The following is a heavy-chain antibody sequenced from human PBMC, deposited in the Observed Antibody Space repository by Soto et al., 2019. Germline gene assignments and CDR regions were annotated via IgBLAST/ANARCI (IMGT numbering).Heavy chain of an antibody. D-gene: IGHD6-25*01. CDR2: VYHTGDT. V-gene: IGHV4-59*08. Sequence: SETLSLTCTISSGSISTYYWTWIRQSPEKGLEWIGYVYHTGDTNYNPSLKSRVTISLDTSKNEFSLKLTSVSAADTAIYYCARRKTRPEAFDYWGQGILVTVS. CDR1: SGSISTYY. CDR3: ARRKTRPEAFDY. J-gene: IGHJ4*02.